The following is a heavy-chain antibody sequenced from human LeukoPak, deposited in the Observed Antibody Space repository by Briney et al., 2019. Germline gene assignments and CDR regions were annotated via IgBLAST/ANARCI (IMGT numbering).Heavy chain of an antibody. J-gene: IGHJ4*02. CDR3: ASTPYNWNYTPHFDY. D-gene: IGHD1-7*01. CDR1: GGSISSGGYS. Sequence: SQTQSLTCAVSGGSISSGGYSWSWIRQPPGKGLEWIGYIYHSGSTYYNPSLKSRVTISVDRSKNQFSLKLSSVTAADTAVYYCASTPYNWNYTPHFDYWGQGTLVTVSS. CDR2: IYHSGST. V-gene: IGHV4-30-2*01.